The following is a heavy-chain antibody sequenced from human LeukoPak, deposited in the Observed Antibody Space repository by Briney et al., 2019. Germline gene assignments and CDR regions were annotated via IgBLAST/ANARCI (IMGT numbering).Heavy chain of an antibody. J-gene: IGHJ4*02. V-gene: IGHV1-69*13. CDR2: IIPIFGTA. Sequence: SVKVSCKASGGTLSSYAISWVRQAPGQGLEWMGGIIPIFGTANYAQKFQGRVTVTADESTSTAYMELSSLRSEDTAVYYCGVYCSSTSCYGFDYWGQGTLVTVSS. CDR3: GVYCSSTSCYGFDY. CDR1: GGTLSSYA. D-gene: IGHD2-2*01.